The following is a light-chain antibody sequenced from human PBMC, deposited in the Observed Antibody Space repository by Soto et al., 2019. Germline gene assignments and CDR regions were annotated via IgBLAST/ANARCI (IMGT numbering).Light chain of an antibody. V-gene: IGKV3-20*01. CDR2: GAS. CDR3: QQYGSSPRT. CDR1: QSVSSSY. Sequence: EIVLTQSPGTLSLSPGERATLSCRASQSVSSSYLAWYQQKPGQAPRLLIYGASSRATGLPDRFSGSGSGTDFTLTISRLEPEDFAVYYCQQYGSSPRTFGRGTKVEIK. J-gene: IGKJ1*01.